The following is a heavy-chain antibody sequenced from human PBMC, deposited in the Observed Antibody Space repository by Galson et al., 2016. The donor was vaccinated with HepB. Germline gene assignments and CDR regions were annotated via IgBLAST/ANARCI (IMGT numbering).Heavy chain of an antibody. Sequence: SLRLSCAASGFTFSSYSMNWVRQAPGKGLEWVPSISSSSSYIYYADSVKGRFTISRDNAKNSLYLQMNSLRAEDTALYYCARAVSWDYGDYAGYWGQGTLVTVSS. CDR1: GFTFSSYS. D-gene: IGHD4-17*01. CDR3: ARAVSWDYGDYAGY. J-gene: IGHJ4*02. CDR2: ISSSSSYI. V-gene: IGHV3-21*01.